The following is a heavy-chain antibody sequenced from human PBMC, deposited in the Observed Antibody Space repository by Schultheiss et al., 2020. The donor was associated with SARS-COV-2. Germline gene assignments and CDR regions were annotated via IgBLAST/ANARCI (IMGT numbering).Heavy chain of an antibody. J-gene: IGHJ3*02. CDR2: TYYRSKWYN. D-gene: IGHD4-23*01. CDR1: GDSVSSNSAA. Sequence: SQTLSLTCAISGDSVSSNSAAWNWIRQSPSRGLEWLGRTYYRSKWYNDYTVSVRSRITINPDTSKNQFSLQLNSVTPEDTAVYYCASISWGVYYGGNSPDAFDIWGQGTMVTGSS. V-gene: IGHV6-1*01. CDR3: ASISWGVYYGGNSPDAFDI.